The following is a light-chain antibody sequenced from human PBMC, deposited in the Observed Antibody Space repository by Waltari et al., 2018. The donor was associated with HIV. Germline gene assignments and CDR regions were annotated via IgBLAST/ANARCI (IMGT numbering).Light chain of an antibody. CDR3: QQYKNFPYT. Sequence: DIQMTQSPSTLSASIGDRVTITCQASQGISDWLAWYQQKPGNAPKLLIYKASSLESGVPSRFSGSGSGTEFTLTISSLQPDDFATYYCQQYKNFPYTFGQGTKLEIK. CDR2: KAS. V-gene: IGKV1-5*03. J-gene: IGKJ2*01. CDR1: QGISDW.